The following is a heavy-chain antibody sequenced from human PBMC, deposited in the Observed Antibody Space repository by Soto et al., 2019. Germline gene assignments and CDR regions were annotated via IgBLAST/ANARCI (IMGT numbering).Heavy chain of an antibody. Sequence: ASVKVSCKASGGTFSSYAISWVRQAPGQGLEWMGGIIPISETTNYAQKFQGRVTITADESKSTAYMGLSSLRSEDTAVYYCARSQGSSTSLEIYYYYYYGMAVWGQGTTVTVSS. J-gene: IGHJ6*02. D-gene: IGHD2-2*01. CDR1: GGTFSSYA. CDR3: ARSQGSSTSLEIYYYYYYGMAV. CDR2: IIPISETT. V-gene: IGHV1-69*13.